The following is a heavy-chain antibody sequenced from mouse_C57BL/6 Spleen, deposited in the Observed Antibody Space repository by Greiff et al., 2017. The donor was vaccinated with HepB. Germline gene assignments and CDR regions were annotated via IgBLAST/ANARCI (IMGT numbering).Heavy chain of an antibody. CDR1: GYAFSSYW. J-gene: IGHJ4*01. CDR3: ARPGSSYAMDY. CDR2: IYPGDGDT. V-gene: IGHV1-80*01. Sequence: VKLMESGAELVKPGASVKISCKASGYAFSSYWMNWVKQRPGKGLEWIGQIYPGDGDTNYNGKFKGKATLTADKSSSTAYMQLSSLTSEDSAVYFCARPGSSYAMDYWGQGTSVTVSS. D-gene: IGHD1-3*01.